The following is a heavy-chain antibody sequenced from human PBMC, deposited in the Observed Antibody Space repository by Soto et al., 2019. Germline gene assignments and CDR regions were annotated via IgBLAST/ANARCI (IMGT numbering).Heavy chain of an antibody. CDR1: GYTFTSYY. V-gene: IGHV1-46*01. Sequence: VASVKVSCKASGYTFTSYYMHWVRQAPGQGLEWMGIINPSGGSTSYAQKFQGRVTMTRDTSTSTVYMELSSLRSEDTAVYYCATPEYCSGGSCFGMDVWGQGTTVTVSS. D-gene: IGHD2-15*01. CDR3: ATPEYCSGGSCFGMDV. J-gene: IGHJ6*02. CDR2: INPSGGST.